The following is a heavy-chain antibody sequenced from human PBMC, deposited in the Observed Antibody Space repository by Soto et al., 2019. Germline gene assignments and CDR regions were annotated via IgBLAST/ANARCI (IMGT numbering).Heavy chain of an antibody. Sequence: GGSLRLSCAASGFTFSSYAMSWVRQAPGKGLEWVSAISGGGGTTYYADSVKGRFTISRDNSKNTLYLQMNSLRAEDTAVYYCVSQASQGIVGGYDTFDIWGQGTKVTVSS. J-gene: IGHJ3*02. CDR3: VSQASQGIVGGYDTFDI. CDR2: ISGGGGTT. CDR1: GFTFSSYA. D-gene: IGHD1-26*01. V-gene: IGHV3-23*01.